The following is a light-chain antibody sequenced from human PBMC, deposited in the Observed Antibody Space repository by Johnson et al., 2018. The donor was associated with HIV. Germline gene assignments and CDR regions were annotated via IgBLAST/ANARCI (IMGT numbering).Light chain of an antibody. CDR1: SSNIGNNY. Sequence: HSVLTQPPSVSAAPGQKVTISCSGSSSNIGNNYVSWYQQFPGTAPKLLIYDNNKRPSGIPDRFSGSKSGTSATLGITGLQTGDEADYYCGTWDSSLSAYAFGTGTKVTVL. CDR2: DNN. V-gene: IGLV1-51*01. J-gene: IGLJ1*01. CDR3: GTWDSSLSAYA.